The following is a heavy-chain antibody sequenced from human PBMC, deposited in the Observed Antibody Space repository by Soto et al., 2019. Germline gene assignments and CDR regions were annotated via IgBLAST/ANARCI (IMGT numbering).Heavy chain of an antibody. V-gene: IGHV3-30*18. CDR1: GFTFSSYG. Sequence: QVQLVESGGGVVQPGRSLRLSCAASGFTFSSYGMHWVRQAPGKGLEWVAVISFDGSNKYFADSVKGRFTISRDNPKNTLYLQMNSLRAEDTAVYYCAKDTPRYCSGGSCQEIVDYWGQGTLVTVSS. CDR3: AKDTPRYCSGGSCQEIVDY. J-gene: IGHJ4*02. D-gene: IGHD2-15*01. CDR2: ISFDGSNK.